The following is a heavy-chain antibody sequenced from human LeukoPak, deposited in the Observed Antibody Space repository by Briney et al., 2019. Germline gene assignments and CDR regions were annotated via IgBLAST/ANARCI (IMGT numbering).Heavy chain of an antibody. J-gene: IGHJ4*02. V-gene: IGHV3-23*01. CDR2: LSGSGGST. CDR1: GFTFSSYA. CDR3: ARGYQLPFDY. D-gene: IGHD2-2*01. Sequence: GGSLRLSCAASGFTFSSYAMSWVRQAPGKGLEWVSGLSGSGGSTYYTDSVRGRFTISRDNSKSTLYLQMNSLRAEDTAVYYCARGYQLPFDYWGQGTLVTVSS.